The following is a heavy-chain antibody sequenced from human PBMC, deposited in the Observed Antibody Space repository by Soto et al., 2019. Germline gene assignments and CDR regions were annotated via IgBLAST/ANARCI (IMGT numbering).Heavy chain of an antibody. J-gene: IGHJ4*02. V-gene: IGHV4-59*08. CDR3: ARHAAAGYCDY. D-gene: IGHD6-13*01. Sequence: QVQLQESGPGLVKPSETLSLTCTVSGGSISSYYWSWIRQPPGKGLEWIGYIYYSGSTNYNPSLTSLVTISVDPSKNQCSLKLSSVTAADTAVYYCARHAAAGYCDYWGQGTLVTVSS. CDR1: GGSISSYY. CDR2: IYYSGST.